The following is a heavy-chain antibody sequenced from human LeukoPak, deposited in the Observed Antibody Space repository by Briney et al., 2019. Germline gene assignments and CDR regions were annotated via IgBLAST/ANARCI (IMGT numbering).Heavy chain of an antibody. CDR3: AQGHYVGNSEFLDN. CDR1: GFSFSSYG. CDR2: IYNDGGLP. D-gene: IGHD4-23*01. V-gene: IGHV3-33*07. Sequence: PGGSLRLSCAASGFSFSSYGMYWVRQAPGKGLEGVALIYNDGGLPNYMESVRGRFTISRDNSKNTLYLQMDSLRVEDTAVYYCAQGHYVGNSEFLDNWGQGSLVIVSS. J-gene: IGHJ4*02.